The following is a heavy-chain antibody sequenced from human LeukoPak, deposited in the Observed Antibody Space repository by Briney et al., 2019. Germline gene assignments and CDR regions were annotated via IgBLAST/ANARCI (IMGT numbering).Heavy chain of an antibody. Sequence: ASVTVSCTASGYTFTSYDINWVRQAPGQGLEWMGWMNPNSGNTGYAQKFQGRVTMTRNTSISTAYMELSSLRSEDTAVYYCASLKDSSGYRFDYWGQGTLVTVSS. V-gene: IGHV1-8*01. J-gene: IGHJ4*02. CDR2: MNPNSGNT. CDR3: ASLKDSSGYRFDY. D-gene: IGHD3-22*01. CDR1: GYTFTSYD.